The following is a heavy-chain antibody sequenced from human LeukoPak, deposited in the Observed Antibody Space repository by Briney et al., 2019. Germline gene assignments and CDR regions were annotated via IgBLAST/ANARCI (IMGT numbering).Heavy chain of an antibody. J-gene: IGHJ4*02. CDR3: AKSVYRGYDGGGFDY. Sequence: PGRSLRLSCAASGFTFDDYAMHWVRQAPGKGLEWVSGIFWNSGSVGYADSVKGRFTISRDNAKNSLYLQMNSLRAGDMALYYCAKSVYRGYDGGGFDYWGQGTLVTVSS. CDR2: IFWNSGSV. D-gene: IGHD5-12*01. V-gene: IGHV3-9*03. CDR1: GFTFDDYA.